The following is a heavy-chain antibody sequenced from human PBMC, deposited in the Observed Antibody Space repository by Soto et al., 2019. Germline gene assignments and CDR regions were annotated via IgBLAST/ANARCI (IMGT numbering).Heavy chain of an antibody. V-gene: IGHV4-39*01. D-gene: IGHD2-15*01. CDR3: ARQPHCSGGSYYLLPVPWFDP. Sequence: SETLSLTCTVSGGSISSSSYYWGWIRQPPGKGLEWIGSIYYSGSTYYNPSLKSRVTISVDTSKNQFSLKLSSVTAADTAVYYCARQPHCSGGSYYLLPVPWFDPWGQGTLVTVSS. CDR1: GGSISSSSYY. CDR2: IYYSGST. J-gene: IGHJ5*02.